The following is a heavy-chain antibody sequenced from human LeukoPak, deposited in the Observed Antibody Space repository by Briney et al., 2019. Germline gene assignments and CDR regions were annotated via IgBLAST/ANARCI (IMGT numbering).Heavy chain of an antibody. J-gene: IGHJ6*02. D-gene: IGHD3-9*01. CDR1: GFTFSSYS. CDR3: ARDEAESIDILTHYGMDV. CDR2: ISSSSSYI. V-gene: IGHV3-21*01. Sequence: PGGSLRLSCAASGFTFSSYSMNWGRQAPGKGLKWVSSISSSSSYIYYADSVKGRFTISRDNAKNSLYLQMNSLRAEDTAVYYCARDEAESIDILTHYGMDVWGQGTTVTVSS.